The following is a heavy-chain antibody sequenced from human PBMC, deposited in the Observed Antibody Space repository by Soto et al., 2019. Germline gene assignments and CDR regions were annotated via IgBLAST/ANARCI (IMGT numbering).Heavy chain of an antibody. V-gene: IGHV4-4*02. CDR1: GLSISSDNW. J-gene: IGHJ4*02. CDR3: ARDQGSHPGD. CDR2: IHHSGST. D-gene: IGHD6-13*01. Sequence: QVQLQESGPGLVRPSGTVSLTCAVSGLSISSDNWWSWVRQPPGKGLEWIAEIHHSGSTNYNPSLKSRVTMSVVPSKDLFSLTLNSVTAADTAFYYCARDQGSHPGDWGQGTLVSVSS.